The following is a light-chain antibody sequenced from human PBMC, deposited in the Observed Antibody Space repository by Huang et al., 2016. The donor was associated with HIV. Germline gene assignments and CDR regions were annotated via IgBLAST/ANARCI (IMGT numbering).Light chain of an antibody. CDR1: QGIANH. J-gene: IGKJ3*01. Sequence: DIQMTQSPSSMSASVGDRVTISCRARQGIANHLAWYQQRPGKAPKLLIYAASALQSGVPSRFSVSGSGTEFALTISSLQPDDVATYFCQKYNSAPRTFGPGTKVEIK. CDR3: QKYNSAPRT. V-gene: IGKV1-27*01. CDR2: AAS.